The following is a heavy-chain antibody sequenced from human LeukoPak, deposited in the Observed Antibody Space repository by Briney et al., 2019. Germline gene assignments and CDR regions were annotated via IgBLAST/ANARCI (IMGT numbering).Heavy chain of an antibody. CDR1: GGSISSYY. CDR2: IYTSGST. Sequence: SETLSLTCTVSGGSISSYYWSWIRQPPEKGLEWIGYIYTSGSTNYNPSLKSRVTISVDTSKNQFSLKLSSVTAADTAVYYCARHDGYYYYMDVWGKGTTVTVSS. CDR3: ARHDGYYYYMDV. D-gene: IGHD3-16*01. J-gene: IGHJ6*03. V-gene: IGHV4-4*09.